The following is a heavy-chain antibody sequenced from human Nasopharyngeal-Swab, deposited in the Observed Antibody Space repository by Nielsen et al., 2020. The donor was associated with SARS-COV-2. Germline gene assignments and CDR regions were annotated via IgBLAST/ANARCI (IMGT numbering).Heavy chain of an antibody. CDR1: GYSFTTYW. CDR2: IYPGDSNT. V-gene: IGHV5-51*01. D-gene: IGHD1-26*01. J-gene: IGHJ6*02. Sequence: GESLKISCKGSGYSFTTYWIGWVRQMPGKGLEWMGIIYPGDSNTRYSPSFQGQVTIPVSKYSSTAYLQWSSLKASDTAIYYCARPMRPMGHYYFGMDVWGQGTTVTVSS. CDR3: ARPMRPMGHYYFGMDV.